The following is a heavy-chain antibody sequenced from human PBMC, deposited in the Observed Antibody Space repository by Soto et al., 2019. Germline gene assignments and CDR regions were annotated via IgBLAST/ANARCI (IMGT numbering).Heavy chain of an antibody. V-gene: IGHV3-33*01. CDR2: IWYDGTNR. CDR3: ARPSTETPSSYYFYGMDV. D-gene: IGHD4-4*01. CDR1: GFTFSTYG. Sequence: QVQLVESGGGVVQPGRSLRLSCAASGFTFSTYGMHWVRQAPGKGLEWVAVIWYDGTNRDYADSVKGRFTISRDNSKNTLYLQMNSLRAEDTAVYYCARPSTETPSSYYFYGMDVW. J-gene: IGHJ6*01.